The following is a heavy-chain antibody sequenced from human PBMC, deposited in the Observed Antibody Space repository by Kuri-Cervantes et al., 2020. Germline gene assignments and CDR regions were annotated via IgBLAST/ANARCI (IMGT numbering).Heavy chain of an antibody. V-gene: IGHV3-30*18. J-gene: IGHJ4*02. D-gene: IGHD6-13*01. CDR3: AKVLEQQLVLDY. CDR1: GFTFSSYG. Sequence: GESLKISCAASGFTFSSYGMHWVRQAPGKGLEWVAVISYDGSNKYYADSVKGRFTISRDNSKNTLYLQMNSLRAEDTAVYHCAKVLEQQLVLDYWGQGTLVTVSS. CDR2: ISYDGSNK.